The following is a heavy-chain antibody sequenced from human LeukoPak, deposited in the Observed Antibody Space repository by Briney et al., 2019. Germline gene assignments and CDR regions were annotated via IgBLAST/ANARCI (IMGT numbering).Heavy chain of an antibody. V-gene: IGHV3-74*01. J-gene: IGHJ4*02. CDR1: GFAFSSYW. Sequence: GGSLRLSCAASGFAFSSYWMHWVRQAPGKGLVWVSRINSDGSSTSYADSVKGRFTISRDNAKNTLYLQMNSLRAEDTAVYYCARDGFYGDYDYWGQGTLVTVSS. CDR2: INSDGSST. CDR3: ARDGFYGDYDY. D-gene: IGHD4-17*01.